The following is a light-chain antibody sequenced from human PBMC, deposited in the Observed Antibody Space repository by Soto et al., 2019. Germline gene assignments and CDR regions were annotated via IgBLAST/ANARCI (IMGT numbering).Light chain of an antibody. CDR2: QAS. CDR3: QQYKSYWT. CDR1: QSISTW. V-gene: IGKV1-5*03. J-gene: IGKJ1*01. Sequence: DIQMTQSPSTLSASVGDRVTITCRASQSISTWLAWYQQKPGRAPKLLIYQASSLERGVPSRFSGRGSGTEFTLTISSLQPDDFATYYCQQYKSYWTFGQGTKVEIK.